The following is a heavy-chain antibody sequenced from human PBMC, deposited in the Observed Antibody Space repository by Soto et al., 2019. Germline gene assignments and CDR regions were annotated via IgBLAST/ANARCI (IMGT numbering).Heavy chain of an antibody. CDR2: IIPVFDTV. D-gene: IGHD3-22*01. Sequence: QEQLVQSGAEVKKSGSSVKVSCKDTGGLFSSYAVSWVRQAPGQGLEWMGGIIPVFDTVYYAQKFQGRVTIDESTNTAYMELSSLRSEDTAMYYCARGGSGYVWFNEFWGQGTLVTVSS. V-gene: IGHV1-69*01. CDR3: ARGGSGYVWFNEF. CDR1: GGLFSSYA. J-gene: IGHJ4*02.